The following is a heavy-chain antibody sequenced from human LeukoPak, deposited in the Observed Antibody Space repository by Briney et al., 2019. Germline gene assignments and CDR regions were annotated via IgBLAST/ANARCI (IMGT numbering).Heavy chain of an antibody. D-gene: IGHD2-2*01. J-gene: IGHJ5*02. Sequence: GGSLRLSCAASGFTFSDYYMSWIRQAPGKGLEWVSYISSSGSTIYYADSVKGRFTTSRDNAKNSLYLQMNSLRAEDTAVYYCAGRRSSRLNWFDPWGQGTLVTVSS. V-gene: IGHV3-11*04. CDR3: AGRRSSRLNWFDP. CDR1: GFTFSDYY. CDR2: ISSSGSTI.